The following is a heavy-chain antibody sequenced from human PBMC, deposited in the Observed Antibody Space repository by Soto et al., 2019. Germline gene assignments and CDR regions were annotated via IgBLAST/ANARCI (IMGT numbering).Heavy chain of an antibody. J-gene: IGHJ6*02. V-gene: IGHV4-38-2*02. CDR2: IYHSGRT. CDR3: ARDWAKYYDFWSGTYGIDV. CDR1: GYSISSGYY. Sequence: SGTLTPTCAVSGYSISSGYYWGWLRQPTGQGLGWGGIIYHSGRTYYNPSLKSRVTISVATSKNQFSLKLSSVTAADTAVYYCARDWAKYYDFWSGTYGIDVWDQGTTVTVSS. D-gene: IGHD3-3*01.